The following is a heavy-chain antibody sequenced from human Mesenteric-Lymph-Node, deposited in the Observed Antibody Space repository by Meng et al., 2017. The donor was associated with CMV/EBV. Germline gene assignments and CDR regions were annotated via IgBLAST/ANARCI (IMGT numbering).Heavy chain of an antibody. CDR2: MHHDGIT. D-gene: IGHD3-10*01. J-gene: IGHJ4*02. V-gene: IGHV4-38-2*02. CDR1: GYSINRGLY. CDR3: ARDHLWFGELLDY. Sequence: SETLSLTCTVSGYSINRGLYWGWIRQPPGKGLEWIGNMHHDGITYYNLSLKSRVTISLDTSKNQVSVILSSVTAADTAVYYCARDHLWFGELLDYWGQGTLVTVSS.